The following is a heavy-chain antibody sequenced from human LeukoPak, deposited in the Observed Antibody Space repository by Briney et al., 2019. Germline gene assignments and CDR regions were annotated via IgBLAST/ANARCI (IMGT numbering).Heavy chain of an antibody. CDR3: ARALTSSGITGTLDY. CDR2: IYPGDSDT. J-gene: IGHJ4*02. D-gene: IGHD1-7*01. CDR1: GYTFTSYG. V-gene: IGHV5-51*01. Sequence: KVSCKASGYTFTSYGISWVRQMPGKGLEWMGIIYPGDSDTRYSPSFQGQVTISADKSISTAYLQWSSLKASDTAMYYCARALTSSGITGTLDYWGQGTLVTVSS.